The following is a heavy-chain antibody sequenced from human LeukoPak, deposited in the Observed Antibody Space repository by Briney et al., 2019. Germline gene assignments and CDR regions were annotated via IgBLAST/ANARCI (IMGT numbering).Heavy chain of an antibody. V-gene: IGHV4-39*01. J-gene: IGHJ4*01. CDR3: ARVNAYYYGSGSKIFDY. Sequence: SETLSLTCTVSGGSISSSGYYWGWIRQPPGKGLEWIGSIYYSGSTYYNPSLKSRVTISVDTSKNQFSLKLSSVTAADTAVYYCARVNAYYYGSGSKIFDYXXXXTLVTVSS. CDR1: GGSISSSGYY. CDR2: IYYSGST. D-gene: IGHD3-10*01.